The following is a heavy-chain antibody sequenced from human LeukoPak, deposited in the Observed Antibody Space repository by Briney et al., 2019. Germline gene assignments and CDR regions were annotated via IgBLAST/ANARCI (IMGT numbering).Heavy chain of an antibody. Sequence: SVKVSCKASGGTFSSYAISWVRQAPGQGLEWMGRIIPILGIANYAQKFQGRVTITADKFTSTAYMELSSLRSEDTAVYYCASLVDTAISYYYGMDVWGQGTTVTVSS. V-gene: IGHV1-69*04. CDR3: ASLVDTAISYYYGMDV. CDR2: IIPILGIA. J-gene: IGHJ6*02. CDR1: GGTFSSYA. D-gene: IGHD5-18*01.